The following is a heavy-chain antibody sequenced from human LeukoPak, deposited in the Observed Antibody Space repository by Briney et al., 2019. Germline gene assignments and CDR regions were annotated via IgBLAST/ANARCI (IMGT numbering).Heavy chain of an antibody. D-gene: IGHD3-9*01. Sequence: GGSLRLSCAASGFTVSSNYMSWVRQAPGKGLQWVSVIYSGGSTDYADSVKGRFTISRDNSKNTLYLQMNSLRAEDTAVYYCAKVFGDILTGYSTPFDYWGQGTLVTVSS. V-gene: IGHV3-53*01. J-gene: IGHJ4*02. CDR1: GFTVSSNY. CDR2: IYSGGST. CDR3: AKVFGDILTGYSTPFDY.